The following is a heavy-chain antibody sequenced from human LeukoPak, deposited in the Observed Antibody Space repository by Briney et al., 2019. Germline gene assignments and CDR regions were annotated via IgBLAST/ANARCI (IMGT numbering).Heavy chain of an antibody. CDR2: ISSSSSTI. CDR1: GFTFSTYS. CDR3: ARGSTYYDSSGQVPFDY. D-gene: IGHD3-22*01. V-gene: IGHV3-48*01. Sequence: GGSLRLSCAASGFTFSTYSMNWVRQAPGKGLEWVSYISSSSSTIYYADSVKGRFTISRDNAKNSLYLQMNSLRAEDMAVYYCARGSTYYDSSGQVPFDYWGQGTLVTVSS. J-gene: IGHJ4*02.